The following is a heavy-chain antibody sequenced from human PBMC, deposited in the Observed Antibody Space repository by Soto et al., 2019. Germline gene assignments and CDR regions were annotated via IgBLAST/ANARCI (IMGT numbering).Heavy chain of an antibody. CDR1: GYTFTSYD. Sequence: ASVKVSCQASGYTFTSYDINWVRQATGQGLEWMGWMNPNSGNTGYAQKFQGRVTMTRNTSISTAYMELSSLRSEDTAVYYCARGLVYYDFWSGYSSGGRNWFDPWGQGTLVTVSS. CDR3: ARGLVYYDFWSGYSSGGRNWFDP. D-gene: IGHD3-3*01. V-gene: IGHV1-8*01. CDR2: MNPNSGNT. J-gene: IGHJ5*02.